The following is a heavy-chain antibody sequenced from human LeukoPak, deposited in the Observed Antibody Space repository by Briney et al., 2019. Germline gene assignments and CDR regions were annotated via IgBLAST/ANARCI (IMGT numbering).Heavy chain of an antibody. CDR2: ISWNSGSI. V-gene: IGHV3-9*01. CDR3: ARDEEMS. J-gene: IGHJ4*02. CDR1: GFTFDDYA. Sequence: GRSLRLSCAASGFTFDDYAMHWVRQAPGKGLEWVSGISWNSGSIGYADSVKGRLTISRDNAKNSLYLQMNSLRAEDTAVYYCARDEEMSWGQGTLVTVSS.